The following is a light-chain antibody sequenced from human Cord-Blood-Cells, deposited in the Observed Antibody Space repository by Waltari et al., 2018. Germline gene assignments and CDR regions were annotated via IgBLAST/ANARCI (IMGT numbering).Light chain of an antibody. CDR1: QSISSY. CDR3: QQIYSTWT. Sequence: DIQMTQSPSSLSASVGDRVTITFRASQSISSYLNWYQQKPGKAPKLLIYAASSLQNGFTSRVSDSGSGPYFTLTSSSLQPEDFATYYCQQIYSTWTFGQGTNVEIK. CDR2: AAS. V-gene: IGKV1-39*01. J-gene: IGKJ1*01.